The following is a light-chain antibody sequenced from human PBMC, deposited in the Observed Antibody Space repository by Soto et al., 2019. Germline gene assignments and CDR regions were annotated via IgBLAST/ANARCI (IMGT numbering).Light chain of an antibody. CDR1: QSISSY. CDR3: QQSYSTLT. V-gene: IGKV1-39*01. CDR2: AAS. Sequence: DIPMTQSPSSLSASVGDRVTITCRASQSISSYLNWYQQKPGKAPKLLIYAASSLQSGVPSRFSGSGSGTDFTLTISSLQPEDFATYYCQQSYSTLTVGPGTKVDIK. J-gene: IGKJ3*01.